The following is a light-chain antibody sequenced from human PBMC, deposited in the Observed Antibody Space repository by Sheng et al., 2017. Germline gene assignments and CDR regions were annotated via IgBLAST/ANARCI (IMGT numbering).Light chain of an antibody. CDR3: QQYYTTPIT. CDR1: REIFYSGNNKHY. CDR2: WAS. V-gene: IGKV4-1*01. J-gene: IGKJ5*01. Sequence: IVMTQSPDSLTVSLGERATINCKSSREIFYSGNNKHYLAWYQQKPGQPPRLLIYWASTRESGVPDRFSGGGSGTDFALTISSLQAEDVALYFVQQYYTTPITFGQGRRLEIK.